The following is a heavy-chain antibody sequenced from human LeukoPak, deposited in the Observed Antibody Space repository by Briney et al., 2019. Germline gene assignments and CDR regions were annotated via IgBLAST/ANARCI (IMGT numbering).Heavy chain of an antibody. D-gene: IGHD6-13*01. CDR3: ARLSGGSRRSLDP. J-gene: IGHJ5*02. V-gene: IGHV4-59*08. CDR1: GASISSYY. Sequence: PSETLSLTCSVSGASISSYYWSWLRQPPGKGLEWIGYIYYSGGTNYNPSLKSRVTISVDTSKNQFSLKLSSVTAADTGVYYCARLSGGSRRSLDPWGQGTLVIVSS. CDR2: IYYSGGT.